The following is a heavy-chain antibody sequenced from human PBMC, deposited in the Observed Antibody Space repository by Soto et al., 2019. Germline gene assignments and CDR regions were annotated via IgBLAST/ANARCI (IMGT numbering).Heavy chain of an antibody. Sequence: SETLSLTCTVSGGSISSYYWSWIRQPPGKGLEWIGYIYYSGSTNYNPSLKSRVTISVDTSKNQFSLKLSSVTAADTAVYYCARGLCSGGSCYAWPADYWGQGTLVTVSS. D-gene: IGHD2-15*01. J-gene: IGHJ4*02. CDR1: GGSISSYY. CDR2: IYYSGST. V-gene: IGHV4-59*01. CDR3: ARGLCSGGSCYAWPADY.